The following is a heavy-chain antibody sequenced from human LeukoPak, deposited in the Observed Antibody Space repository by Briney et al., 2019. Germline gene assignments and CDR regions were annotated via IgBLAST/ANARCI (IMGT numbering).Heavy chain of an antibody. D-gene: IGHD3-16*01. Sequence: PGGSLRLSCAASGFNFNNYEMNWVRQAPGKGLEWFSYISSVGSAVDYADSVKGRFTISRDNAKNTLYLHMNSLRVEDTALYYCARGGRGTHNKFDYWGQGTLVTVSS. V-gene: IGHV3-48*03. J-gene: IGHJ4*02. CDR2: ISSVGSAV. CDR1: GFNFNNYE. CDR3: ARGGRGTHNKFDY.